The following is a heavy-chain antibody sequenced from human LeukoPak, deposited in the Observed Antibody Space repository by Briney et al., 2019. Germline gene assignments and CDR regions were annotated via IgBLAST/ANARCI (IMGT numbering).Heavy chain of an antibody. CDR3: ARGGYDFWSGYYPSKGMDV. CDR1: GYTFTSYD. CDR2: MNPNSGNT. Sequence: GAPVKVSCKASGYTFTSYDINWVRQATGQGLEWMGRMNPNSGNTGYAQKFQGRVTMTRNTSISTAYMELSSLRSEDTAVYYCARGGYDFWSGYYPSKGMDVWGQGTTVTVSS. J-gene: IGHJ6*02. V-gene: IGHV1-8*01. D-gene: IGHD3-3*01.